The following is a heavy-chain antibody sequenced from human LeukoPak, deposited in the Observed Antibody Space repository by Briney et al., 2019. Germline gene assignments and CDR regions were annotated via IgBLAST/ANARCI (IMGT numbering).Heavy chain of an antibody. CDR3: AREQAYGSGSYFYYYYGMDV. CDR2: IIPIFGTA. Sequence: SVKVSCKASGGTFSSYAISWVRQAPGQGLEWMGGIIPIFGTANYAQKFQGRVTITTDESTSTAYMELSSLRSEDTAVYYCAREQAYGSGSYFYYYYGMDVWGQGTTVTVSS. CDR1: GGTFSSYA. V-gene: IGHV1-69*05. D-gene: IGHD3-10*01. J-gene: IGHJ6*02.